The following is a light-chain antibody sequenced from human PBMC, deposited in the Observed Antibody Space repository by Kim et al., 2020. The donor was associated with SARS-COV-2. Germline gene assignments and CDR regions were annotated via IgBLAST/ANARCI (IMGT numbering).Light chain of an antibody. J-gene: IGLJ2*01. CDR2: DVS. Sequence: QSALTQPASVSGSPGQSITISCTGTSSDVGGYNYVSWYQQHPGKAPKLMIYDVSNRPSGVSNRFSGSKSGNTASLTISGLQAEDEADYYCSSYTSSSTRVFGGGTHLTVL. CDR3: SSYTSSSTRV. V-gene: IGLV2-14*03. CDR1: SSDVGGYNY.